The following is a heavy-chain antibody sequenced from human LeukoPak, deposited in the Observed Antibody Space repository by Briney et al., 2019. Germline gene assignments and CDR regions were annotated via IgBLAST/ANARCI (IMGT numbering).Heavy chain of an antibody. Sequence: GASVKVSCTASGGTFTSYAISWVRQAPGQGLEWMGRIIPILGIANYAQKFQGRVTITADKSTSTAYMELSSLRSEDTAVYYCARDRYYSNFGWFDPWGQGTLVTVSS. J-gene: IGHJ5*02. CDR3: ARDRYYSNFGWFDP. CDR1: GGTFTSYA. D-gene: IGHD4-11*01. V-gene: IGHV1-69*04. CDR2: IIPILGIA.